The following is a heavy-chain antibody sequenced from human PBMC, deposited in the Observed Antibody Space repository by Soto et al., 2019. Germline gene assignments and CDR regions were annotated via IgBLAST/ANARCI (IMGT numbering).Heavy chain of an antibody. CDR1: GYTFTNYG. Sequence: QVQLVQSGAEVKKPGASVKVSCKASGYTFTNYGISWVRQAPGQGLEWMGWISAYNGNTDYAQKLQGRVTMTTDTSTSTAYMELRSLRSDDTAVYYCARVGAYCVSTSCHDYWGQGTLVTVFS. J-gene: IGHJ4*02. D-gene: IGHD2-2*01. CDR3: ARVGAYCVSTSCHDY. V-gene: IGHV1-18*01. CDR2: ISAYNGNT.